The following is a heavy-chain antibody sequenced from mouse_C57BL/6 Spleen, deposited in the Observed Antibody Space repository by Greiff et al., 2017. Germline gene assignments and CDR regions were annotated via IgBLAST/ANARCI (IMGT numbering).Heavy chain of an antibody. V-gene: IGHV1-81*01. CDR3: ARSELGRCYYAMDY. Sequence: QVQLKESGAELARPGASVKLSCKASGYTFKSYGISWVKQRTGQGLEWIGEIYPRSGNTYYNEKFKGKATLTADKSSSTAYMELLSLSSPYSAVYFYARSELGRCYYAMDYLPPVSSVTVSS. CDR2: IYPRSGNT. D-gene: IGHD4-1*01. CDR1: GYTFKSYG. J-gene: IGHJ4*01.